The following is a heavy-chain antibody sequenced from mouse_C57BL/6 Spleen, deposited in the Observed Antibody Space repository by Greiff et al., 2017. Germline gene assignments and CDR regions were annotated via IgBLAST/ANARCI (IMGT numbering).Heavy chain of an antibody. D-gene: IGHD1-1*01. V-gene: IGHV1-55*01. CDR1: GYTFTSYC. CDR2: IYPDSGST. J-gene: IGHJ2*01. CDR3: ATSGYYYGTSNYFDY. Sequence: QVQLQQPGAELVQPGASVKMSCKASGYTFTSYCITWVKQTPGQGLEWIGDIYPDSGSTNYNETFKSKAILSRDTSSSTADMQLRSLKSEDSAVYYSATSGYYYGTSNYFDYWGQGTTLTVSS.